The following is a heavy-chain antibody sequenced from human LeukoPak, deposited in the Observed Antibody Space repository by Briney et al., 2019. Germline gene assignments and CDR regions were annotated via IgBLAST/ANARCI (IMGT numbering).Heavy chain of an antibody. CDR2: INTDGSST. V-gene: IGHV3-74*01. D-gene: IGHD6-6*01. CDR3: ARGSSSSEYFQH. CDR1: GFTFSSYW. Sequence: GGSLRLSCAASGFTFSSYWMHWVRQAPGKGLVWVSRINTDGSSTSYADSVKGRFTISRDNAKNTLYLQMNSLRADDTAVYYCARGSSSSEYFQHWGQGTLVTVSS. J-gene: IGHJ1*01.